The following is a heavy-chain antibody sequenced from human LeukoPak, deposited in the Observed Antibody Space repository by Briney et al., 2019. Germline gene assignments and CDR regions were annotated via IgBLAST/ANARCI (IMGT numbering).Heavy chain of an antibody. CDR3: ARGMVRGVIPIPYYYYYYGMDV. Sequence: GASVKVSCKASGYTFTGYYMHWVRQAPGQGLEWMGWINPNSGGTNYAQKFQGWVTMTRDTSISTAYMELSRLRSDDTAVYYCARGMVRGVIPIPYYYYYYGMDVWGQGTTVTVSS. CDR1: GYTFTGYY. J-gene: IGHJ6*02. CDR2: INPNSGGT. D-gene: IGHD3-10*01. V-gene: IGHV1-2*04.